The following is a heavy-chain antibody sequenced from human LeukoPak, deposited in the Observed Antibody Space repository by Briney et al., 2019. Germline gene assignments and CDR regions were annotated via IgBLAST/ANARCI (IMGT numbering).Heavy chain of an antibody. J-gene: IGHJ6*02. CDR2: ISSSSRTI. V-gene: IGHV3-48*02. D-gene: IGHD1-26*01. Sequence: PGGSLRLSCAASGFTFSSYTMNWVRQAPGKGLEWVSYISSSSRTIYYADSVKGRFTISRDNARNSLYLQMDSLRDEDTAVYYCARDGGSHYFDYYYYGLDVWGQGTTVTVSS. CDR1: GFTFSSYT. CDR3: ARDGGSHYFDYYYYGLDV.